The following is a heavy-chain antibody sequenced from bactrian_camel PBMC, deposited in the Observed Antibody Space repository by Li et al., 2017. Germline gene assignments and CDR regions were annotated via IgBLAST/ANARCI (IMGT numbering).Heavy chain of an antibody. CDR1: GFTFSNYY. V-gene: IGHV3-2*01. CDR3: AAAVTGTGLAHNF. Sequence: QLVESGGGLVQPGGSLRLSCVASGFTFSNYYMSWVRQAPGKGPEWVSYIRADDSRTFYSDSVKGRFTISTDRAKNMVYLQMNSLKSEDTALYYCAAAVTGTGLAHNFWGQGTQVTVS. J-gene: IGHJ4*01. CDR2: IRADDSRT. D-gene: IGHD6*01.